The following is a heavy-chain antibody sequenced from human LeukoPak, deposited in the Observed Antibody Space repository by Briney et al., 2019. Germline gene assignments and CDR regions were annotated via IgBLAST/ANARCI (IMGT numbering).Heavy chain of an antibody. CDR1: GYTFTGYY. Sequence: ASVKVSCKASGYTFTGYYMHWVRQAPGQGLEWMGWINPNSGGTNYAQKFQGRVTMTRDTSISTAYMELSRLRSDDTAVYYCARDPHRIAARPMLGKCFQHWGQGTLVTVSS. J-gene: IGHJ1*01. V-gene: IGHV1-2*02. D-gene: IGHD6-6*01. CDR2: INPNSGGT. CDR3: ARDPHRIAARPMLGKCFQH.